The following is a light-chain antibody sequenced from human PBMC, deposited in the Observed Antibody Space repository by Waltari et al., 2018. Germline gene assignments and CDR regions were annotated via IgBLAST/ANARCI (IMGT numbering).Light chain of an antibody. V-gene: IGKV1-5*03. CDR2: KAS. CDR3: QQYNNYPKT. CDR1: ESISTW. J-gene: IGKJ1*01. Sequence: DIQLTQSPSTLSASVGDRVTITSRASESISTWLAWYQQRPGQAPNLLIYKASSLQSGVPPRFSGTGSGTEFTLTISSLQPDDFGTYYCQQYNNYPKTFGQGTKVEVK.